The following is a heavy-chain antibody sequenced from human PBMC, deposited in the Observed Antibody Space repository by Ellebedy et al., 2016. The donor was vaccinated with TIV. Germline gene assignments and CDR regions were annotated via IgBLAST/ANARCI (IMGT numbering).Heavy chain of an antibody. CDR2: IWYDGSNK. D-gene: IGHD6-19*01. Sequence: GESLKISCAASGFTFSSYGMHWARQAPGKGLEWVAGIWYDGSNKYYADSVKGRFTISRDNSKNTLYLQMNSLRAEDTAVYYCARDEDTYSSLDYWGQGTLVTVSS. V-gene: IGHV3-33*01. CDR3: ARDEDTYSSLDY. CDR1: GFTFSSYG. J-gene: IGHJ4*02.